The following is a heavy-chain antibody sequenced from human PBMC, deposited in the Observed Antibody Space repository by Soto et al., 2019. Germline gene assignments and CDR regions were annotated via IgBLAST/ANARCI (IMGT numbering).Heavy chain of an antibody. CDR1: GFIFSRYG. CDR3: AREGGGKIVEYSSSTPFDF. J-gene: IGHJ4*02. Sequence: QVQLVESGGGVVQPGRSLILSCAASGFIFSRYGMHWVRQAPGKGLEWVAVTWYDGSNKYYADSVKGRFTISRDNSKNTVYLQMNILRVEDTAVYYCAREGGGKIVEYSSSTPFDFWGQGTLVTVSS. D-gene: IGHD6-6*01. CDR2: TWYDGSNK. V-gene: IGHV3-33*01.